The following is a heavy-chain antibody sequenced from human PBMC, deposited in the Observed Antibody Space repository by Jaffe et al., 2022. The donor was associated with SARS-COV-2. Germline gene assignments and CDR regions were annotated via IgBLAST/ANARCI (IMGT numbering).Heavy chain of an antibody. V-gene: IGHV4-59*08. J-gene: IGHJ3*02. CDR2: IYYSGST. Sequence: QVQLQESGPGLVKPSETLSLTCTVSGGSISSYYWSWIRQPPGKGLEWIGYIYYSGSTNYNPSLKSRVTISVDTSKNQFSLKLSSVTAADTAVYYCARQGGVGADTALAFDIWGQGTMVTVSS. CDR1: GGSISSYY. D-gene: IGHD1-26*01. CDR3: ARQGGVGADTALAFDI.